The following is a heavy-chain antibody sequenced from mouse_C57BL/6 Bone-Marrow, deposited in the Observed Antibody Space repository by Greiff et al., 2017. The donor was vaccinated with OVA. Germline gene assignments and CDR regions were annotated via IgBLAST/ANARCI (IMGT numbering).Heavy chain of an antibody. Sequence: QVHVKQSGAELARPGASVKLSCKASGYTFTSYGISWVKQRTGQGLEWIGEIYPRSGNTYYNEKFKGKATLTADKSSSTAYMELRSLTSEESAVYFCARGINLFGDAMDYWGQGTSVTVSS. V-gene: IGHV1-81*01. J-gene: IGHJ4*01. D-gene: IGHD2-4*01. CDR1: GYTFTSYG. CDR3: ARGINLFGDAMDY. CDR2: IYPRSGNT.